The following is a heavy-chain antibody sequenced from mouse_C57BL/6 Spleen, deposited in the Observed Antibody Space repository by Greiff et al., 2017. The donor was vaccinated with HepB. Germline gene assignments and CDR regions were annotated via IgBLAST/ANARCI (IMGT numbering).Heavy chain of an antibody. CDR2: ISSGGSYT. CDR3: AIQVYFITTLVASGWYFDV. D-gene: IGHD1-1*01. J-gene: IGHJ1*03. V-gene: IGHV5-6*01. Sequence: EVMLVESGGDLVKPGGSLKLSCAASGFTFSSYGMSWVRQTPDKRLEWVATISSGGSYTYYPDSVKGRFTISRDNAKNTLYLQMSSLKSEDTAMFYCAIQVYFITTLVASGWYFDVWGTGTTVTVSS. CDR1: GFTFSSYG.